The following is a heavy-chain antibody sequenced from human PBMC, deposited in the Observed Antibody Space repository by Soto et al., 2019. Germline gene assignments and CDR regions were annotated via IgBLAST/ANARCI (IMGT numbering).Heavy chain of an antibody. CDR2: MNPNSGNT. V-gene: IGHV1-8*01. CDR3: ARERSAAGAGWFDP. CDR1: GYTFTSYD. J-gene: IGHJ5*02. D-gene: IGHD6-13*01. Sequence: QVQLVQSGAEVKKPGASVKVSCKASGYTFTSYDINWVRQATGQGLEWMGWMNPNSGNTDYAQKFQGRVTMTRKSSISTAYMGLSSLRSEDTAVDYCARERSAAGAGWFDPWGQGTLVTVSS.